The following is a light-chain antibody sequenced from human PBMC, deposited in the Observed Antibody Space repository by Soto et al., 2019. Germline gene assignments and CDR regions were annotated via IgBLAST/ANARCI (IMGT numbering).Light chain of an antibody. J-gene: IGKJ1*01. CDR2: GAS. V-gene: IGKV3-20*01. CDR1: KSVSSNY. Sequence: EIVLTQSPGTLSLSPGERTTLSCRASKSVSSNYLAWYQQKSGQAPRLLIYGASSRATGIPDRFSGRGFGTDFTLTISSLEPEDFAVYYCQQYGGSPRTFGQGTKVDIK. CDR3: QQYGGSPRT.